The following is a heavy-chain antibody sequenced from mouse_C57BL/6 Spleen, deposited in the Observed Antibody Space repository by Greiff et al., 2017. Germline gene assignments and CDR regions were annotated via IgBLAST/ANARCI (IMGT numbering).Heavy chain of an antibody. D-gene: IGHD2-4*01. J-gene: IGHJ1*03. CDR3: ARGDYETGV. V-gene: IGHV1-69*01. CDR1: GYTFTSYW. Sequence: QVQLKQPGAELVMPGASVKLSCKASGYTFTSYWMHWVKQRPGQGLEWIGEIDPSDSYTNYNQKFKGKSTLTVDKSSSTAYMQLSSLTSEDSAVYYCARGDYETGVWGTGTTVTVSS. CDR2: IDPSDSYT.